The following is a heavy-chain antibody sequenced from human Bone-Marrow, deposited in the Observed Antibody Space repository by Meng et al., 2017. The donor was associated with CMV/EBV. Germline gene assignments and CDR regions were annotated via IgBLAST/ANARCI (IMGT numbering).Heavy chain of an antibody. J-gene: IGHJ3*02. V-gene: IGHV4-30-4*08. CDR3: ARCGDAFDI. CDR1: GGSFSGYY. D-gene: IGHD6-25*01. CDR2: IYYSGST. Sequence: SETLSLTCAVYGGSFSGYYWSWIRQPPGKGLEWIGYIYYSGSTYYNPSLKSRVTISVDTSKNQFSLELSSVTAADTAVYYCARCGDAFDIWGQGPMVTVSS.